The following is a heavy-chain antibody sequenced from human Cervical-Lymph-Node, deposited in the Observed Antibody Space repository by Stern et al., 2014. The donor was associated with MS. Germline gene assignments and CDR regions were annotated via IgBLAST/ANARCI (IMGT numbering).Heavy chain of an antibody. V-gene: IGHV3-48*04. J-gene: IGHJ4*02. D-gene: IGHD6-6*01. CDR2: INSGGTTT. CDR3: ARSLAARAY. Sequence: EVQLLESGGNLVQPGGSLTLSCVASGFNVNDYTLNWVRQAPGKGLQWISYINSGGTTTSYADSLNGRFTISKDSARNALFLQMNSLRPEDTAVYYCARSLAARAYWGQGTQVTVSS. CDR1: GFNVNDYT.